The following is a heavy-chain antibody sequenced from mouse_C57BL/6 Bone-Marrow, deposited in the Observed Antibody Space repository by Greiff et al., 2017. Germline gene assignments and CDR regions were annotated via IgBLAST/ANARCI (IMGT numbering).Heavy chain of an antibody. V-gene: IGHV1-5*01. Sequence: EVHLVESGTVLARPGASVKMSCKTSGYTFTSYWMHWVKQRPGQGLEWIGAIYPGNSDTSYNQKFKGKAKMTAVTSASTAYIVLSSLTNEDSAVYYCTRGGGSMDYWGQGTSVTVSS. CDR2: IYPGNSDT. J-gene: IGHJ4*01. CDR3: TRGGGSMDY. CDR1: GYTFTSYW.